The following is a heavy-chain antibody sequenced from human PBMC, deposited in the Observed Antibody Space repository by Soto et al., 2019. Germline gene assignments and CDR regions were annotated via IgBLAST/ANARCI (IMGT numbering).Heavy chain of an antibody. D-gene: IGHD5-18*01. CDR3: AHRPRGYSYHFDY. Sequence: QITLKESGPTLVKPTQTLTLTCTFSGFSLTTRGVGVGWIRQPPGKALEWLALIYWDDDEGYSPSLKSRLTITKDTSKNQMVLTMTNMDPVDTATYYFAHRPRGYSYHFDYWGQGTLSPSPQ. V-gene: IGHV2-5*02. CDR1: GFSLTTRGVG. J-gene: IGHJ4*02. CDR2: IYWDDDE.